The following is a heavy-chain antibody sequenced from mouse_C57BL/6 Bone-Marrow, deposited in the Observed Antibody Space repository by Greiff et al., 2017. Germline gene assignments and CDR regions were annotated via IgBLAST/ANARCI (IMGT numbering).Heavy chain of an antibody. CDR2: SRNKANDYTT. CDR3: ARDDPPNWTVAY. D-gene: IGHD4-1*01. Sequence: EVMLVESGGGLVQSGRSLRLSCATSGFTFSDFYMEWVRQAPGKGLEWIAASRNKANDYTTEYSASVKGRFIVSRDTYQSILYLQMNALRAEDTAIYYCARDDPPNWTVAYWAQGTLVTVSA. V-gene: IGHV7-1*01. J-gene: IGHJ3*01. CDR1: GFTFSDFY.